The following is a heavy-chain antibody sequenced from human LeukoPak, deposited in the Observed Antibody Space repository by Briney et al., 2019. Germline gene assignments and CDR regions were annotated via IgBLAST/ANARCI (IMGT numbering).Heavy chain of an antibody. CDR1: GGSISSYY. Sequence: SSETLSLTCTVSGGSISSYYWSWIRQPPGKGLEWTGYIYYSGSTYYNPSLKSRVTISVDTSKNQFSLKLSSVTAADTAVYYCARESLGYCSSTSCYSWFDPWGQGTLVTVSS. J-gene: IGHJ5*02. D-gene: IGHD2-2*02. V-gene: IGHV4-59*01. CDR2: IYYSGST. CDR3: ARESLGYCSSTSCYSWFDP.